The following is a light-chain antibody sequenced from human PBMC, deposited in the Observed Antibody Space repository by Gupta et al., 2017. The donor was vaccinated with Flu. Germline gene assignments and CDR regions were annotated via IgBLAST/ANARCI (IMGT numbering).Light chain of an antibody. CDR3: QQYYSTPWT. J-gene: IGKJ1*01. V-gene: IGKV4-1*01. CDR2: WAS. Sequence: SLGERATINCKSSQSGLYSSKNKNYLTWYPQKPGQPPKLLIYWASTRESGVPDRFSGSGSVTDFTLTISSLQAEDAAVYYCQQYYSTPWTFGQGTKVEIK. CDR1: QSGLYSSKNKNY.